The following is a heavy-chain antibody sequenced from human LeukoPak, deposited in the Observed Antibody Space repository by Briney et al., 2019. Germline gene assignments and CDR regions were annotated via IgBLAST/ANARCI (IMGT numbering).Heavy chain of an antibody. Sequence: ASVKVSCKASGYTFTGYCMHWVRQAPGQGLEWMGWINPNSGGTNYAQKFQGRVTMTRDTSISTAYMELSRLRSDDTAVYYCARDTGDSSGYYLGYWGQGTLVTVSS. CDR2: INPNSGGT. V-gene: IGHV1-2*02. CDR1: GYTFTGYC. CDR3: ARDTGDSSGYYLGY. D-gene: IGHD3-22*01. J-gene: IGHJ4*02.